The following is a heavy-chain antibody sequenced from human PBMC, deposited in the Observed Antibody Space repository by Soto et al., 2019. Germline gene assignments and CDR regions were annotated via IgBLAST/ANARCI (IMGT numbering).Heavy chain of an antibody. Sequence: PSETLSLTCTVSGGSINSSSYYWGWIRQPPGKGLEWIGSIYYSGSTYYNPSLKSRVTISVDTSKNQFSLKLSSVTAADTAVYYCGRLEGLATISYYFDYWGQGALVTVSS. CDR1: GGSINSSSYY. CDR2: IYYSGST. J-gene: IGHJ4*02. CDR3: GRLEGLATISYYFDY. D-gene: IGHD3-9*01. V-gene: IGHV4-39*01.